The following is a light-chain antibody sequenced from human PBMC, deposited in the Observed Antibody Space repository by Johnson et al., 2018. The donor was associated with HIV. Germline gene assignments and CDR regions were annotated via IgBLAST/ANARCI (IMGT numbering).Light chain of an antibody. V-gene: IGLV1-51*01. J-gene: IGLJ1*01. Sequence: QSVLTQPPSVSAAPGQKVTISCSGSSSNIGNNYVSWYQQLPGTAPKLLIYDNNKRPSGIPDRFSGSKSGTSATLGITGLQTGDAADFYCDTWDSILTAYVFGAGTKVTV. CDR1: SSNIGNNY. CDR3: DTWDSILTAYV. CDR2: DNN.